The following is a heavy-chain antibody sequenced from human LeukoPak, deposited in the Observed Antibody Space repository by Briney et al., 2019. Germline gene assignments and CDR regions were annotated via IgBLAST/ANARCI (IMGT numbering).Heavy chain of an antibody. CDR2: FAYSGTT. V-gene: IGHV4-59*08. D-gene: IGHD6-19*01. J-gene: IGHJ3*02. CDR1: DGSISSHY. Sequence: SETLSLTCTVSDGSISSHYWSWIRQPPGKGLEWIGHFAYSGTTSYNASLKSRVTISVDTSKNQFSLTLTSVTAADTAVYYCARPHSSGWYGVYDIWGQGTMVTVSS. CDR3: ARPHSSGWYGVYDI.